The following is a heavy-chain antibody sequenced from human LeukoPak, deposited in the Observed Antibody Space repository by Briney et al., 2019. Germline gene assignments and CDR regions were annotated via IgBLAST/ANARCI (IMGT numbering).Heavy chain of an antibody. CDR2: IIPILGIA. Sequence: SVKVSWKASGGTFSSYTISWVRQAPGQGLEWMGRIIPILGIANYAQKFQGRVTITADKSTSTAYMELSSLRSEDTAVYYCATGDFWSGYWTYWGQGTLVTVSS. J-gene: IGHJ4*02. D-gene: IGHD3-3*01. V-gene: IGHV1-69*02. CDR3: ATGDFWSGYWTY. CDR1: GGTFSSYT.